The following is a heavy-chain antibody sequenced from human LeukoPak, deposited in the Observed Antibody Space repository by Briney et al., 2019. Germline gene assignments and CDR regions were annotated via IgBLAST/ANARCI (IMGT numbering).Heavy chain of an antibody. CDR3: ARDVSSSGCIDY. CDR2: INPNSGDT. CDR1: GFTFTGYY. D-gene: IGHD6-19*01. Sequence: GASVTVSCKTSGFTFTGYYMHWVRQAPGQGLEWMGWINPNSGDTNYAQKFQGRVTMTRDTTINTAYMELSRLRSDDTAVYYCARDVSSSGCIDYWGPGTLVAVSS. V-gene: IGHV1-2*02. J-gene: IGHJ4*02.